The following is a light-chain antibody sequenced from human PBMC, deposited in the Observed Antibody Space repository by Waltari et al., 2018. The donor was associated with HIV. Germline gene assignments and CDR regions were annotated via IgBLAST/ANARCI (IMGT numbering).Light chain of an antibody. V-gene: IGLV1-44*01. Sequence: QSVLTQTPPASGTPGQRVTISCSGSSSNIGSNTVNWYQQLPGTAPKLLIYSNNQRPSGVPDRFSGSKSGTSAALAISGLQSEDEADYYCAAWDDSLNGSVVFGGGTKLTVL. CDR3: AAWDDSLNGSVV. CDR1: SSNIGSNT. J-gene: IGLJ2*01. CDR2: SNN.